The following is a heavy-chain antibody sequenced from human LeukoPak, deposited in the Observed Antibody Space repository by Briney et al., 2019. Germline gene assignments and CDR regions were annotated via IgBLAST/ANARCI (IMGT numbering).Heavy chain of an antibody. CDR2: ISSSSTI. CDR1: GFTFSSHS. D-gene: IGHD1-26*01. J-gene: IGHJ4*02. Sequence: GGSLRLSCASCGFTFSSHSMNWVRQAPGKGLEWVSYISSSSTIYYADSVKGRFTISRDNAKNSLYLQMNSMRAEDTAVYYCARDLFSVSYYWGYWGQGTLVTVSS. CDR3: ARDLFSVSYYWGY. V-gene: IGHV3-48*01.